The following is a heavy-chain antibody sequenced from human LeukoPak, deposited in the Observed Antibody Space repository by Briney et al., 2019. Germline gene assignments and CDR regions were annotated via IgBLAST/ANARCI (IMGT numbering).Heavy chain of an antibody. CDR2: IWYDGNNK. V-gene: IGHV3-33*01. CDR1: GFTFRNHG. D-gene: IGHD6-6*01. CDR3: ARDIAARRFDY. Sequence: PGGSLRLSCAASGFTFRNHGMHWVRQAPGKGLEWVAVIWYDGNNKYYADSVKDRFTISRDNSKNTLYLEMNSLRAEDTAVYYCARDIAARRFDYWGQGTLVTVSS. J-gene: IGHJ4*02.